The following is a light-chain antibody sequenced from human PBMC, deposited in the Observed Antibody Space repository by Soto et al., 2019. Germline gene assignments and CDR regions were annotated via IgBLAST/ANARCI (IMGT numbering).Light chain of an antibody. V-gene: IGKV2-30*01. CDR3: MQGTRMFT. Sequence: DVVMTQSPLSLPVTLGQPASISCRSSQSLVYRDGNTHLNWFQQRPGQSPRRLIYKVSNRDSGVPDRFSGSGSGTDFTLKISRVEAEDVGVYYCMQGTRMFTFGQGTKLEIK. J-gene: IGKJ2*01. CDR2: KVS. CDR1: QSLVYRDGNTH.